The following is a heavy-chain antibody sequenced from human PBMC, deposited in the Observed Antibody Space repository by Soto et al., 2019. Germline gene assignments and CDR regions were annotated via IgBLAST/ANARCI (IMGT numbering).Heavy chain of an antibody. J-gene: IGHJ4*02. Sequence: QVQLQQWGAGLLKPSETLSLTCAVYGGSFSGYYWSWIRQPPGKGLEWIGEINHSGSTNYNPSLKSRVPIPXDTSKNQFSLKLSSVTAADTAVYYCARGWGRISDYWGQGALVAVSS. CDR2: INHSGST. V-gene: IGHV4-34*01. D-gene: IGHD7-27*01. CDR1: GGSFSGYY. CDR3: ARGWGRISDY.